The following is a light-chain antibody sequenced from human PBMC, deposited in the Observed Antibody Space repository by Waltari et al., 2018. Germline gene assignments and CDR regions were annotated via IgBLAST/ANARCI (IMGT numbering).Light chain of an antibody. V-gene: IGKV3-20*01. CDR2: DAS. CDR1: QSVGRS. J-gene: IGKJ1*01. CDR3: QRYRSLPAT. Sequence: EIVLTQSPGTLSLSRGERVTLSCRASQSVGRSLAWYQQKPGQAPRLLIYDASSRATGIPDRFSGSGSGTDFSLTISRLEPEDFAVYYCQRYRSLPATFGQGTKVEIK.